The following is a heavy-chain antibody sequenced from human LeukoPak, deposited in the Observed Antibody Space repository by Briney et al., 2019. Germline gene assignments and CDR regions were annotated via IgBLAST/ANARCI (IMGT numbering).Heavy chain of an antibody. CDR3: ARDGDGYKSTPFDY. CDR1: GSTFTSYW. D-gene: IGHD5-24*01. Sequence: GGSLRLPCAASGSTFTSYWMSWVRQAPGKGLEWVANIKQDGSEKYYADSVKGRFTISRDNAKNSLYLQMNSLRVEDTAVYYCARDGDGYKSTPFDYWGQGTLVTVSS. V-gene: IGHV3-7*01. J-gene: IGHJ4*02. CDR2: IKQDGSEK.